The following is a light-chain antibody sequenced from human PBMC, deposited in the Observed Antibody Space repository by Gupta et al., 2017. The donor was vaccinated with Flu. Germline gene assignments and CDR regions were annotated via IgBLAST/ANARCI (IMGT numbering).Light chain of an antibody. CDR2: GAS. CDR1: QSLPSTY. V-gene: IGKV3-20*01. CDR3: QQYALSPQT. J-gene: IGKJ1*01. Sequence: GTLSLSPGEKVTLSCRASQSLPSTYVAWYQQKPGQSPKLLIFGASSRATGTPDRFSGGGPGTDFTLTISRLEPEDFAVYYCQQYALSPQTFGQGTKVEV.